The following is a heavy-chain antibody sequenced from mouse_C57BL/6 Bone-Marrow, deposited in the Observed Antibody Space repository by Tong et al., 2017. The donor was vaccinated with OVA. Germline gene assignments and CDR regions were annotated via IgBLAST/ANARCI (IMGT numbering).Heavy chain of an antibody. V-gene: IGHV3-6*01. Sequence: EVQLQESGPGLVKPSQSLSLSCSATGYSITSGYFWYWIRQFPRNLLLLVGYISNDGSNNYNPSLKNRISITRDTSKNQFFLKLNSVTTEDKATYYCARVFITAVVESDYWGQGTTLTVSS. J-gene: IGHJ2*01. D-gene: IGHD1-1*01. CDR1: GYSITSGYF. CDR3: ARVFITAVVESDY. CDR2: ISNDGSN.